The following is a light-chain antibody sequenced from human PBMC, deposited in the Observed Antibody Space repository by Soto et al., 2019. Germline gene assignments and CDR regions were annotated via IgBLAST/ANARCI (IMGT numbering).Light chain of an antibody. CDR2: EVS. J-gene: IGLJ3*02. Sequence: QSALTQPASVSGSPGQSITISCTGTSSDVGGYNFVSWYQQYPGKAPKLMVYEVSNRPSGVSNRFSGSKSANTASLTISGLQAEDEADYYCSSYAGSTTWVFGGGTKLTVL. CDR3: SSYAGSTTWV. CDR1: SSDVGGYNF. V-gene: IGLV2-14*01.